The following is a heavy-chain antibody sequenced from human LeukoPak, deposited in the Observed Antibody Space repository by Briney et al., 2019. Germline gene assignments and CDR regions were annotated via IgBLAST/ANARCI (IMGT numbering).Heavy chain of an antibody. D-gene: IGHD2-8*01. CDR3: ARLGYCTNGVCITDLTLAY. CDR1: GGSFSGYY. J-gene: IGHJ4*02. CDR2: INHSGST. V-gene: IGHV4-34*01. Sequence: SETLSLTCAVYGGSFSGYYWSWIRQPPGKGLEWIGEINHSGSTNYNPSLKSRVTISVDTSKNQFSLKLSSVTAADTAVYYCARLGYCTNGVCITDLTLAYWGQGPWSPSPQ.